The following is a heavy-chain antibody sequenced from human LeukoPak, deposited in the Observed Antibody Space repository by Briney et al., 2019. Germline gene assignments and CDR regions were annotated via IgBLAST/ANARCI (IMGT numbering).Heavy chain of an antibody. V-gene: IGHV4-39*01. CDR1: GGSISSSSYY. J-gene: IGHJ5*02. CDR2: IYYSGST. D-gene: IGHD3-3*01. Sequence: PSETLSLTCTVSGGSISSSSYYWGWIRQPPGKGLEWIGSIYYSGSTYYNPSLKSRVTIPVDTSKNQFSLKLSSVTAADTAVYYCASSYDFWSGYQPPVRNWFDPWGQGTLVTVSS. CDR3: ASSYDFWSGYQPPVRNWFDP.